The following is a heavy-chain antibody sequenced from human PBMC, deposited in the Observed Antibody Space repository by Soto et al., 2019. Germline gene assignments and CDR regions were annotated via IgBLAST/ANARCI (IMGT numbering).Heavy chain of an antibody. Sequence: ASVKVSCKASGYTFTSYAMHWVRQAPGQRLEWMGWINAGNGSTKYSQKFQGRVTITRDTSASTAYMELNSLRAEDTAVYYCAREGHDYPLYYYYGMDVWGQGTTVTVSS. CDR1: GYTFTSYA. CDR2: INAGNGST. J-gene: IGHJ6*02. CDR3: AREGHDYPLYYYYGMDV. V-gene: IGHV1-3*01. D-gene: IGHD4-17*01.